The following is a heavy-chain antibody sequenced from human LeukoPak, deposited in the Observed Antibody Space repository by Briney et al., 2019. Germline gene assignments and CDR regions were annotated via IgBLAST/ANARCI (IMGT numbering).Heavy chain of an antibody. D-gene: IGHD1-1*01. CDR3: ARYCTFRTCSGTKFDS. CDR1: GFTFSSYS. V-gene: IGHV3-21*01. Sequence: GGSLRLSCAASGFTFSSYSMNWVRQAPGKGLEWVSSISSSSSYIYYADSVKGRFTISRDNAKNSLYLQMNSLRAEDSAVYYCARYCTFRTCSGTKFDSWGQGTLVTVSS. J-gene: IGHJ4*02. CDR2: ISSSSSYI.